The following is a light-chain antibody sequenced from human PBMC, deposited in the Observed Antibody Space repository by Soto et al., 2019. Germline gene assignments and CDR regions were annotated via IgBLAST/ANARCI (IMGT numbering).Light chain of an antibody. CDR2: EVT. J-gene: IGLJ3*02. Sequence: QSVLTQPPSASGSPGQSVTISCTGTSSDVGGYNYVSWYQQYPGRAPKLMIYEVTKRPSGVPDRFSGSKSGNTAPLTVSGLQAEDEADYYGSSYAASNNFYFVFGGGTKLTVL. V-gene: IGLV2-8*01. CDR1: SSDVGGYNY. CDR3: SSYAASNNFYFV.